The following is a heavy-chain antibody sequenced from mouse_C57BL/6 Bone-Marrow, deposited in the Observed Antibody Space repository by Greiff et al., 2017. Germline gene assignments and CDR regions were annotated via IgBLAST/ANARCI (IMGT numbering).Heavy chain of an antibody. V-gene: IGHV14-1*01. CDR2: IDPEDGDT. D-gene: IGHD1-1*01. J-gene: IGHJ3*01. CDR3: TLPLYYGSAWFAY. CDR1: GFNIKDYY. Sequence: VQLQQSGAELVRPGASVKLSCTASGFNIKDYYMHWVKQRPEQGLEWIGRIDPEDGDTEYAPKFQGKATMTADTSSNTAYLQLSSLTSEDTAVYYCTLPLYYGSAWFAYWGQGTLVTVSA.